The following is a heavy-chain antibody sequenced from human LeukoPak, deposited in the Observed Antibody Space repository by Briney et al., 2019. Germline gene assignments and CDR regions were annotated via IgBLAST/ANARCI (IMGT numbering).Heavy chain of an antibody. Sequence: GSLRLSCGVSGFAFGSEAMSWVRQSPARGLEWVASISPGGGTTYYADSVKGRFTISRDNSKNTLYLQMNSLRAEDTAVYYCAKQAHNKGIRPLDYWGQGTLVTVSS. D-gene: IGHD1-1*01. V-gene: IGHV3-23*01. CDR3: AKQAHNKGIRPLDY. CDR2: ISPGGGTT. J-gene: IGHJ4*02. CDR1: GFAFGSEA.